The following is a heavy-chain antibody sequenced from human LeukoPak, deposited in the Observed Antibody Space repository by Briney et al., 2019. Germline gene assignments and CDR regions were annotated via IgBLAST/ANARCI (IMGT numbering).Heavy chain of an antibody. CDR1: GGSISSYY. J-gene: IGHJ4*02. D-gene: IGHD3-22*01. V-gene: IGHV4-59*01. CDR2: IYYSGST. CDR3: ARGSTMIRD. Sequence: SETLSLTCTVSGGSISSYYWSWIRQPPGKGLEWIGYIYYSGSTNYNPSLKSRVTISVDTSKNQFSLKLSSVTAEDTAVYYCARGSTMIRDWGQGTLVTVSS.